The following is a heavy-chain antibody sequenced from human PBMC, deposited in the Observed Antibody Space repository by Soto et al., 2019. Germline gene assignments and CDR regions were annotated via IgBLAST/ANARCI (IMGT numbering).Heavy chain of an antibody. CDR2: IDPSDTHT. J-gene: IGHJ4*02. V-gene: IGHV5-10-1*01. CDR1: GYIFTSYW. D-gene: IGHD3-9*01. Sequence: GESLKISCKGSGYIFTSYWISWVRQMPGKGPEWMGRIDPSDTHTNYSPSFQGHVTISTDNSISTAYLQWSSLKASDTAMYYCARHATPYKSNWLPYFDFWGQGALVTVSS. CDR3: ARHATPYKSNWLPYFDF.